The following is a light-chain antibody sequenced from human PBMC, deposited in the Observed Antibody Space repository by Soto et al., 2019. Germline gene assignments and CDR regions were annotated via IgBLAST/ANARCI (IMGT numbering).Light chain of an antibody. CDR3: QHYNSYSEA. V-gene: IGKV3-15*01. J-gene: IGKJ1*01. CDR2: DAS. CDR1: QSVSSN. Sequence: IVLTQSPGTLSLSPGERATLSCRASQSVSSNLAWHQQKPGQAPRILMYDASTRATGIPARFSGSGSGTEFTLTISSLQPDGFATYYCQHYNSYSEAFGQGTKVDIK.